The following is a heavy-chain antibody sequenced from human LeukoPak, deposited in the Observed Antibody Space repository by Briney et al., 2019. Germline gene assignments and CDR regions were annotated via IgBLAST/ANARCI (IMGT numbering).Heavy chain of an antibody. J-gene: IGHJ4*02. CDR3: ARYSSSRGTHFDY. CDR1: GYTFTGYY. CDR2: INPNSDGT. Sequence: GASVKVSCKASGYTFTGYYMHWVRQAPGQGLEWMGWINPNSDGTNYAQKFQGRVTMTRDTSISTAYMELSRLRSDDTAVYYCARYSSSRGTHFDYWGQGTLVTVSS. D-gene: IGHD6-13*01. V-gene: IGHV1-2*02.